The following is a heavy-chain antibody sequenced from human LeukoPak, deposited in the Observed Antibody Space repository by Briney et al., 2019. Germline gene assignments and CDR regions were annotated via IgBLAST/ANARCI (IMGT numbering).Heavy chain of an antibody. D-gene: IGHD4-11*01. Sequence: ASVKVSCKASGGTFSSYAISWVRQAPGHGLEWMGWINTYNGNTNYAQNLQGRVTMTTDTSTSTAYMELRSLRSDDTAVYYCARDYAKSTVDAFDIWGQGTMVTVSS. V-gene: IGHV1-18*01. CDR2: INTYNGNT. J-gene: IGHJ3*02. CDR3: ARDYAKSTVDAFDI. CDR1: GGTFSSYA.